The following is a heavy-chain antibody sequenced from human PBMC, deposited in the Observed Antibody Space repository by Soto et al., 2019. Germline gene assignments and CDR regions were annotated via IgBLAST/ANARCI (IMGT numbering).Heavy chain of an antibody. CDR1: GDSVSSNSAA. CDR3: ARDTPPNPLYSSSWYGYYGMDV. D-gene: IGHD6-13*01. J-gene: IGHJ6*02. Sequence: LSLTCAISGDSVSSNSAAWNWIRQSPSRGLEWLGRTYYRSKWYNDYAVSVKSRITINPDTSKNQFSLQLNSVTPEDTAVYYCARDTPPNPLYSSSWYGYYGMDVWGQGTTVTVSS. V-gene: IGHV6-1*01. CDR2: TYYRSKWYN.